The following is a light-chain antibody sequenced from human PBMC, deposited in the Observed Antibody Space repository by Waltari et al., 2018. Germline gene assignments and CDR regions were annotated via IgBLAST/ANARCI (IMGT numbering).Light chain of an antibody. Sequence: EIVLTQSPGSLSSSPGESVTLSCRASQSVSRALAWYQQKPGQAPRLLIFGASNRATGIPDRFSGSGSETDFSLTISRLEPEDFAVYSCQHYVRLPATFGRGTKVEIK. CDR1: QSVSRA. V-gene: IGKV3-20*01. CDR2: GAS. CDR3: QHYVRLPAT. J-gene: IGKJ1*01.